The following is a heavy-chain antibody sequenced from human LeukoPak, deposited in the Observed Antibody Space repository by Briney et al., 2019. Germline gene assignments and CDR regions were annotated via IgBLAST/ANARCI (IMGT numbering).Heavy chain of an antibody. D-gene: IGHD6-19*01. Sequence: GASVKVSCKASGGTFSSYAISWVRQAPGQGLGWMGGIIPIFGTANYAQKFQGRVTITADESTSTAYVELSSLRSEDTAVYYCAKGWRGSGWYHLDYWGQGTLVTVSS. CDR1: GGTFSSYA. J-gene: IGHJ4*02. CDR2: IIPIFGTA. CDR3: AKGWRGSGWYHLDY. V-gene: IGHV1-69*13.